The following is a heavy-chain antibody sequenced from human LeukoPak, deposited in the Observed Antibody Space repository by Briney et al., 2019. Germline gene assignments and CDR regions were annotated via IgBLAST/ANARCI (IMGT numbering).Heavy chain of an antibody. J-gene: IGHJ4*02. CDR1: GYTFTGYY. CDR2: INPNSGGT. D-gene: IGHD6-19*01. CDR3: ARDGFSSAWNDY. Sequence: ASMKVSCKASGYTFTGYYLNWVRQAPGQGLEWMGRINPNSGGTNYAQKFQGRVTLTRDTSISTAYMDLNRLTSDDTAVYYCARDGFSSAWNDYWGQGTLVTVFS. V-gene: IGHV1-2*06.